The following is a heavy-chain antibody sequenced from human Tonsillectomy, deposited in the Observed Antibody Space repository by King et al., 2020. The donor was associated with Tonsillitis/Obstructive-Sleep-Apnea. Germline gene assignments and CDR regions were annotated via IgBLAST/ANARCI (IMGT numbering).Heavy chain of an antibody. J-gene: IGHJ6*02. CDR1: DGSISSYNYY. D-gene: IGHD1-26*01. CDR2: IFYSGST. CDR3: ARQVWDPPYSYCGLDV. V-gene: IGHV4-39*01. Sequence: QLQESGPGLVKPSETLSLTCTVSDGSISSYNYYWGWIRQPPGKGLEWIGSIFYSGSTYFNPSLKSRVTISVDTSKNQFSLRLSSVTAADTAIYYCARQVWDPPYSYCGLDVWGQGTTVTVSS.